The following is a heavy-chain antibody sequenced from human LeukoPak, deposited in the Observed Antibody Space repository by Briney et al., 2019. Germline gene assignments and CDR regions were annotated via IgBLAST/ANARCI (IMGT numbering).Heavy chain of an antibody. Sequence: GGSLRLSCAASGFTVSSNYMSWVRQAPGKGLEWVSVIYSGGSTYYADSVKGRFTISRDNSNNTLYLQMNSLRAEDTALYYSAKAKITLIVVANPNSGALDIWGQGTMVTVSS. J-gene: IGHJ3*02. V-gene: IGHV3-53*01. D-gene: IGHD3-22*01. CDR1: GFTVSSNY. CDR2: IYSGGST. CDR3: AKAKITLIVVANPNSGALDI.